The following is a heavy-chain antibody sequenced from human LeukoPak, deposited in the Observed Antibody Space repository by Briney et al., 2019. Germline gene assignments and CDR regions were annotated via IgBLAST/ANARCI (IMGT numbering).Heavy chain of an antibody. CDR2: INHSGST. CDR1: GGSFSGYY. CDR3: ARKPTYYYDSSGYFDY. V-gene: IGHV4-34*01. D-gene: IGHD3-22*01. Sequence: PSETLSLTCAVYGGSFSGYYWSWIRQPPGKGLEWIGEINHSGSTNYNPSLKSRVTISVDTSKNQFSLKLSSVTAADTAVYYCARKPTYYYDSSGYFDYWGQGTLVTVSS. J-gene: IGHJ4*02.